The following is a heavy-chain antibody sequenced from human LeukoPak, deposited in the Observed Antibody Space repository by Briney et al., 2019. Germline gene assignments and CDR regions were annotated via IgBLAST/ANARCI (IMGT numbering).Heavy chain of an antibody. D-gene: IGHD3-22*01. J-gene: IGHJ5*02. Sequence: PSETLSLTCTVSGGSISSGDYYWSWIRQPPGKGLEWIGYIYCSGSTYYNPSLKSRVTISVDTSKNQFSLKLSSVTAADTAVYYCARETHYCDSSGYYSNWFDPWGQGTLVTVSS. CDR3: ARETHYCDSSGYYSNWFDP. CDR2: IYCSGST. V-gene: IGHV4-30-4*01. CDR1: GGSISSGDYY.